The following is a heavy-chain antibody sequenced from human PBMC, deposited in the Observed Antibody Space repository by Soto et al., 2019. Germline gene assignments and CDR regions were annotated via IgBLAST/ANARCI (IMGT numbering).Heavy chain of an antibody. J-gene: IGHJ5*02. V-gene: IGHV3-74*01. D-gene: IGHD1-20*01. Sequence: GPLRHSCEASGFVFTNFWMHWVRHVPGKGLVWVARIDTSGHSTNYAESVKGRFTISRDNAKNTVSLQMNSLRVEDTDVYYCAKDGWYLDPWGQGTQVTVSS. CDR1: GFVFTNFW. CDR2: IDTSGHST. CDR3: AKDGWYLDP.